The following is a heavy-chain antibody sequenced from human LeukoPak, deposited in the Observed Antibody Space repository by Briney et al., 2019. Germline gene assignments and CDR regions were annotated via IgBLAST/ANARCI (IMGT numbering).Heavy chain of an antibody. CDR1: GVSNNTYY. CDR2: IYDSAMT. Sequence: PSETLSLTCSVSGVSNNTYYWSWIRQTPGMGREWMGYIYDSAMTNYNPSLRSRTTISEDTSKSQFSLRLSSVTAADTAVYYCATLLYYDILTGYRWTCDYWGQGTLVTVSS. CDR3: ATLLYYDILTGYRWTCDY. J-gene: IGHJ4*02. V-gene: IGHV4-59*01. D-gene: IGHD3-9*01.